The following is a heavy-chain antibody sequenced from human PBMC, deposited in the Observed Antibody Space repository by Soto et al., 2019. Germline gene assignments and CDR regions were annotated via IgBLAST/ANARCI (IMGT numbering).Heavy chain of an antibody. Sequence: LSLTCTVSGGSFSSFYWSWIRQPPGKGLEWIGYVYYSGTANYNPSLKGRVSISVDTSKNQFSLKLTSVTAADTAVYYCATYDSGGKFDFWGLGTLVTVSS. CDR1: GGSFSSFY. CDR3: ATYDSGGKFDF. V-gene: IGHV4-59*01. CDR2: VYYSGTA. J-gene: IGHJ4*02. D-gene: IGHD3-22*01.